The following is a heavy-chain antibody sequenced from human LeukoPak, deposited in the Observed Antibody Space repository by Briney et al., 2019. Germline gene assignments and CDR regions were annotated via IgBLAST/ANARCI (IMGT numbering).Heavy chain of an antibody. CDR3: AREEIAARYGMDV. CDR1: GFTFSSYE. V-gene: IGHV3-48*03. CDR2: ISSSGSTI. D-gene: IGHD6-6*01. J-gene: IGHJ6*02. Sequence: GGSLRLSCAASGFTFSSYEMNWVRQAPGKGLEWVSYISSSGSTIYYADSVKGRFTISRDNAKNSPYLQMNSLRAEDTAVYYCAREEIAARYGMDVWGQGTTVTVSS.